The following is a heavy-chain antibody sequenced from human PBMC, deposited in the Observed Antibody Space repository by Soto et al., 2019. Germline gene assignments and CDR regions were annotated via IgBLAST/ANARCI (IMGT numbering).Heavy chain of an antibody. J-gene: IGHJ4*02. D-gene: IGHD5-18*01. CDR1: GFTFSPYS. Sequence: PGGSLRLSCAGYGFTFSPYSMNWVRQAPGKGLEWIAFISGSGSPIYYADSVEGRFTISRDNAKSSLYLQMNSLSDGDTAVYYCGRVRGHSYGYVDYWGQGTLVTSPQ. CDR3: GRVRGHSYGYVDY. V-gene: IGHV3-48*02. CDR2: ISGSGSPI.